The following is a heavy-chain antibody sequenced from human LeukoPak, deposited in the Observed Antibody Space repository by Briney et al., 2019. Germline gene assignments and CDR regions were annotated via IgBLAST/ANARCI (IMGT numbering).Heavy chain of an antibody. CDR3: ARGPRSGSYSYYYYMDV. D-gene: IGHD1-26*01. V-gene: IGHV1-2*02. CDR2: INPNSGGT. CDR1: VYIFTGYY. J-gene: IGHJ6*03. Sequence: ASVKVSCKASVYIFTGYYMHWVRQAPGQGLEWMGWINPNSGGTNYAQKFQGRVTMTRDTSISTAYMELSRLRSDDTAVYYCARGPRSGSYSYYYYMDVWGKGTTLTVSS.